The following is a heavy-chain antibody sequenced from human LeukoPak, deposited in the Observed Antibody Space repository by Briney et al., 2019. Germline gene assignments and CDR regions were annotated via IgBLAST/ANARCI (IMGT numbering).Heavy chain of an antibody. CDR3: ASEAFCASGNCYLQRVAS. D-gene: IGHD3-22*01. CDR1: GYTFNAYY. CDR2: IDPKTGNT. V-gene: IGHV1-2*02. J-gene: IGHJ4*02. Sequence: GASVKVSCKPSGYTFNAYYMHWVRPAPGQGREGVGWIDPKTGNTRYAQKFQGRVTITRDTPIGTVYMELSSPKSDDTAVYYCASEAFCASGNCYLQRVASWGPGTLVTVSS.